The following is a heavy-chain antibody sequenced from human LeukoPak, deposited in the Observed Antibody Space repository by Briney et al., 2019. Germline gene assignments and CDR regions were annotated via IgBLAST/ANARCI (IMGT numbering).Heavy chain of an antibody. D-gene: IGHD2-15*01. J-gene: IGHJ6*02. CDR3: TREPARPRIFKLSAQNPYYYYYGMDV. CDR1: GFTFGDYA. CDR2: IRSKAYGGTT. V-gene: IGHV3-49*03. Sequence: TGGSLRLSCTASGFTFGDYAMSWFRQAPGKGLEWVGFIRSKAYGGTTEYAASVKGRFTISRDDSKSIAYLQMNSLKTEDTAVYYCTREPARPRIFKLSAQNPYYYYYGMDVWGQGTTVTVSS.